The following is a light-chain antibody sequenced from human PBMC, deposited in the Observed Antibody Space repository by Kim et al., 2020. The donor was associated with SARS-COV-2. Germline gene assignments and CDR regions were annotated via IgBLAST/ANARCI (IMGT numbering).Light chain of an antibody. Sequence: SPGDRATLSCRASQSISSTYLAWYQQKPGQAPKVLIYGASSRATGIPDRFSGSGSGTDFTLTISRLEPEDFAVYYCQQYNSPLFTFGPGTKVDIK. J-gene: IGKJ3*01. CDR1: QSISSTY. CDR3: QQYNSPLFT. CDR2: GAS. V-gene: IGKV3-20*01.